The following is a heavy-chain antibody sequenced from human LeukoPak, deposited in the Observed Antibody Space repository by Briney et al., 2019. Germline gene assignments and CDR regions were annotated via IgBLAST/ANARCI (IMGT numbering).Heavy chain of an antibody. CDR1: GGTISSYY. D-gene: IGHD1-14*01. CDR3: ARDEGGGGGGKYAFDI. J-gene: IGHJ3*02. CDR2: TYTSGST. V-gene: IGHV4-4*07. Sequence: SETLSFTGTVSGGTISSYYWSWIRQPAGKGLEWIGSTYTSGSTNYNPSLKGRVTMSVETSKTQFSLKLSSGTAAETAVYYWARDEGGGGGGKYAFDIWGQGTMVTVSS.